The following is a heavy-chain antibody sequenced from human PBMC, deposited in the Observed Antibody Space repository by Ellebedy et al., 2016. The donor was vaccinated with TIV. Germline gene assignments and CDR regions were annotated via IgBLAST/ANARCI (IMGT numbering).Heavy chain of an antibody. CDR1: GFTFSTYW. CDR2: IKKDGSET. V-gene: IGHV3-7*03. D-gene: IGHD5-24*01. CDR3: VREMWVLDDGYSSTYHYYGLDV. J-gene: IGHJ6*02. Sequence: GESLKISCAATGFTFSTYWMNWIRQAPGKGLELVASIKKDGSETHYVDSVKGRFTISRDNAKKSLYLQMNSLRAEDTAVYYCVREMWVLDDGYSSTYHYYGLDVWGQGTTVTVSS.